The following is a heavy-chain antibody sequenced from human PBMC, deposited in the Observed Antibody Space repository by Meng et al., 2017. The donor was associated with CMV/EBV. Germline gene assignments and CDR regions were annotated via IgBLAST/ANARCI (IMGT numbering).Heavy chain of an antibody. CDR3: ASWPAGTEGWLDP. CDR1: GGTFSSYA. V-gene: IGHV1-69*05. J-gene: IGHJ5*02. Sequence: SVKVSCKASGGTFSSYAISWVRQAPGQGLEWMGGIIPIFGTANYAQKFQGRVTITTDESTSTAYMELSSLRSEDTAVYYCASWPAGTEGWLDPWGQRTLVTVSS. CDR2: IIPIFGTA. D-gene: IGHD6-13*01.